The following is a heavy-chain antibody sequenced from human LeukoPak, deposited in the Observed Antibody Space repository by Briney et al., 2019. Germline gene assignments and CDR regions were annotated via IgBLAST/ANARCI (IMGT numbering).Heavy chain of an antibody. J-gene: IGHJ4*02. CDR3: ARGSVTTGHFDY. Sequence: PSETLSLTCTVSGGSINNYYWSWIRQPPGKGLEWIGYIYYRGSTNYNPSLKSRVTFSVDTSKNQLSLKLSSVTAADTAVYFCARGSVTTGHFDYWGQGALVTVSS. CDR2: IYYRGST. V-gene: IGHV4-59*01. CDR1: GGSINNYY. D-gene: IGHD1-1*01.